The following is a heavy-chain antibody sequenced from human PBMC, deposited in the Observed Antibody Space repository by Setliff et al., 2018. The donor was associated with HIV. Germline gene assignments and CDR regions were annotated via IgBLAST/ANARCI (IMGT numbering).Heavy chain of an antibody. J-gene: IGHJ4*02. Sequence: PSETLSLTCSVSGGSISTYHWSWIRQPPGKGLEWIGYIYKSGSTNYSPSLKRRVTISPGTSKNQFSLKLTSVTAEDTAVYYCARLSDTAMASFDSWGQGMLVTVSS. CDR3: ARLSDTAMASFDS. D-gene: IGHD5-18*01. V-gene: IGHV4-59*08. CDR2: IYKSGST. CDR1: GGSISTYH.